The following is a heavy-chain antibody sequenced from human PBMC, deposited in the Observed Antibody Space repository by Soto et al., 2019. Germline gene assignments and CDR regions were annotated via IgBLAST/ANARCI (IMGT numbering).Heavy chain of an antibody. V-gene: IGHV4-59*08. Sequence: PSETLSLTCTVSGGSIINYYWSWIRQPPGKGLEWIGYIYYSGSTKYNPSLRSRVTISVDTSKNQFSLKLNSVTAADTAVYYCARSEFGELSHLSWGQGTLVTVSS. CDR2: IYYSGST. J-gene: IGHJ5*02. CDR3: ARSEFGELSHLS. CDR1: GGSIINYY. D-gene: IGHD3-10*01.